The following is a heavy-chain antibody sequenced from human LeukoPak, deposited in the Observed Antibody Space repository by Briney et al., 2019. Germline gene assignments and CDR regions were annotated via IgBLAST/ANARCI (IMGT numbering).Heavy chain of an antibody. J-gene: IGHJ3*02. CDR1: GYTFTSYG. CDR2: ISAYNGHT. CDR3: ARHRLPRVYYDSSGYYHNGFDI. V-gene: IGHV1-18*01. D-gene: IGHD3-22*01. Sequence: ASVKVSCKASGYTFTSYGISWVRQAPGQGLEWMGWISAYNGHTNYAQKLQGRVTMTTDTSTSTLYMELRSLRSDDTAVYYCARHRLPRVYYDSSGYYHNGFDIWGQGTMVTVSS.